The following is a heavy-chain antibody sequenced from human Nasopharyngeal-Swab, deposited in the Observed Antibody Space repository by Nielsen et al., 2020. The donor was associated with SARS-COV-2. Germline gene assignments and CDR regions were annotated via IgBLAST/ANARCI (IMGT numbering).Heavy chain of an antibody. D-gene: IGHD6-13*01. CDR3: AKTYSSSWYRRHAFDI. CDR1: GFTFDDYA. CDR2: ISWNSGSI. V-gene: IGHV3-9*01. Sequence: SLKISCAASGFTFDDYALPWVRQAPGKGLEWVSGISWNSGSIGYADSVKGRFTISRDNAKNSLYLQMNSLRAEDTALYYCAKTYSSSWYRRHAFDIWGQGTMVTVSS. J-gene: IGHJ3*02.